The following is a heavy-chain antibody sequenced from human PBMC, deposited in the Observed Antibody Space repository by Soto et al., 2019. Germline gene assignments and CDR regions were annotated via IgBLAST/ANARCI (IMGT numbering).Heavy chain of an antibody. J-gene: IGHJ3*02. CDR2: IYYSGT. CDR1: GGSISSYY. Sequence: SETLSLTCSVSGGSISSYYWSWIRQPPGKGLEWIAYIYYSGTSYNPSLKSRVSISLDTSKNQFSLKLSSVTAADTAVYYCAKDRLGGVSDAFDIWGQGTMVTVSS. D-gene: IGHD3-16*01. V-gene: IGHV4-59*01. CDR3: AKDRLGGVSDAFDI.